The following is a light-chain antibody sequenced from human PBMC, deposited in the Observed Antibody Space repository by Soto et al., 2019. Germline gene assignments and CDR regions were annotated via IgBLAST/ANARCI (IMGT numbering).Light chain of an antibody. V-gene: IGKV3-20*01. Sequence: ENVLTQSPGTLSLSPGERATLSCRASQSVTATYLAWYQQKPGQAPRLLIYGASSRATGIQDRFSGSGSGTEFTLTISRLEPEDFAVDYCQQYRSSPPMYIFGQATKLEIK. CDR3: QQYRSSPPMYI. CDR2: GAS. CDR1: QSVTATY. J-gene: IGKJ2*01.